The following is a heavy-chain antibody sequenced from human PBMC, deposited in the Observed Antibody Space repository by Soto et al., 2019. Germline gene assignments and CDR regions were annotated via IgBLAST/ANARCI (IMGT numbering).Heavy chain of an antibody. CDR3: AREESFVDY. CDR2: ISSSSRTI. V-gene: IGHV3-48*03. J-gene: IGHJ4*02. CDR1: GFSFSNYE. Sequence: EVQPVESGGGLVQPGGSLRLSCAASGFSFSNYEMNWVRQAPGKGLEWVSYISSSSRTIYYADSVRGRFTISRDNAKNSVYLQMNSLRAEDTAVYYCAREESFVDYWGQGTLVTVSS. D-gene: IGHD1-26*01.